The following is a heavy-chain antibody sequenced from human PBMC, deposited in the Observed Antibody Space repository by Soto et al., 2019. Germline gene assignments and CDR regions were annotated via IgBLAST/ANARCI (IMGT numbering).Heavy chain of an antibody. CDR1: GFTFSSYS. J-gene: IGHJ6*03. V-gene: IGHV3-21*04. Sequence: GWSLRLSCAASGFTFSSYSMNWVRQAPGKGLEWVSAISSSSSYIYYADSVKGRFTISRDNAQNPLYLQINRLRAEDRAVYYCARDLRWYYDILTGPMDVWGKGTTVTVSS. CDR3: ARDLRWYYDILTGPMDV. D-gene: IGHD3-9*01. CDR2: ISSSSSYI.